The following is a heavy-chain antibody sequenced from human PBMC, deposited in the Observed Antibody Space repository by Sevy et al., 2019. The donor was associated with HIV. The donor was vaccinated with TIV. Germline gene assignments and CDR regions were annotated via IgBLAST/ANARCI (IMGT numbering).Heavy chain of an antibody. J-gene: IGHJ4*02. CDR1: GFTFRNYA. V-gene: IGHV3-23*01. CDR3: ARKYDSSGYFDY. D-gene: IGHD3-22*01. Sequence: GGSLRGSCAASGFTFRNYAMNWVRQAPGKGLEWVSGISGTGGSGDKTNYADSVKVRFTISRDDSKNSLYLQLNTLRAEDTAIYYCARKYDSSGYFDYWGQVTLVTVSS. CDR2: ISGTGGSGDKT.